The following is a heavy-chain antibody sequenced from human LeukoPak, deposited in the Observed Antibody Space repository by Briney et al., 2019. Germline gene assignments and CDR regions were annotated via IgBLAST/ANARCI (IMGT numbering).Heavy chain of an antibody. Sequence: AGGSLRLPCAASGFTFSSYSMNWVRQAPGKGLEWVSYISSSSSTIYYADSVKGRFTISRDNAKKSLYLQMNSLRAEDTAVYYCASSTPGGYDFKWGQGTPVTVSS. CDR1: GFTFSSYS. J-gene: IGHJ4*02. CDR3: ASSTPGGYDFK. CDR2: ISSSSSTI. D-gene: IGHD5-12*01. V-gene: IGHV3-48*01.